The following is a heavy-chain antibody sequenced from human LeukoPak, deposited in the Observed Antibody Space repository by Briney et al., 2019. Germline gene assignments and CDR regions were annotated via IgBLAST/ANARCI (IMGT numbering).Heavy chain of an antibody. Sequence: PGGSLRLSCAAPGFTFSSYEMNWVRQAPGKGLEWVSYISSSGSTIYYADSVKGRFTISRDNAKNSLYLQMNNLRAEDTAFYYCARDPSGGHCGDDCEIAYYFDYWGQGTLVTVSS. CDR2: ISSSGSTI. V-gene: IGHV3-48*03. CDR1: GFTFSSYE. D-gene: IGHD2-21*02. J-gene: IGHJ4*02. CDR3: ARDPSGGHCGDDCEIAYYFDY.